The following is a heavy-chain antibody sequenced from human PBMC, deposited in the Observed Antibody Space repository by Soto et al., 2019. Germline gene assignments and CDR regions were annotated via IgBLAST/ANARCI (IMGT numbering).Heavy chain of an antibody. V-gene: IGHV3-23*01. Sequence: GGSLRLSCAASGFTFSNYAMNWVRQAPGKGLEWVSAISGSGGSTYYADSVKGRITISRDNSKNTLYLQMNSLRVEDTAVYYCAKDATAVYVRWFDPWGQGTLVTVSS. CDR3: AKDATAVYVRWFDP. D-gene: IGHD6-25*01. CDR2: ISGSGGST. CDR1: GFTFSNYA. J-gene: IGHJ5*02.